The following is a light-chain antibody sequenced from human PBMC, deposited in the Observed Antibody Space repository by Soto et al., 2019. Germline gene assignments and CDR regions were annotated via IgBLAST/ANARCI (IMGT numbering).Light chain of an antibody. CDR2: GDI. CDR3: QSYDSSLSGYV. Sequence: VLTQPPSVSGAPGQRVTISCTGSSSNIGAGYDVHWYQQLPGTAPKLLIYGDINRPSGVPDRFSGSKSGTSASLAITGLQAEDEAEYYCQSYDSSLSGYVFGTGTKVTVL. J-gene: IGLJ1*01. V-gene: IGLV1-40*01. CDR1: SSNIGAGYD.